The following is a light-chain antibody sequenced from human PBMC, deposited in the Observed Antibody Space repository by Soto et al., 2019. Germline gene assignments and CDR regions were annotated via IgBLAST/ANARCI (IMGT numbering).Light chain of an antibody. J-gene: IGKJ5*01. CDR3: QQYNSWPPIT. CDR2: DAS. V-gene: IGKV3-15*01. Sequence: EVGMTQSPATLSVAPGERATLSFRASESVSRNLAWYQQKPGQAPRLLIYDASTRATGIPDRFSGGGSGTEFTLTISSLQPEDFVVYYCQQYNSWPPITFGQGTDWRL. CDR1: ESVSRN.